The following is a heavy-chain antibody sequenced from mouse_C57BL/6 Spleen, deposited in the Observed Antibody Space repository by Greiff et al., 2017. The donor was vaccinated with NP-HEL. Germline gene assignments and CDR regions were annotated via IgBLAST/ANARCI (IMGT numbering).Heavy chain of an antibody. CDR2: INPNNGGT. Sequence: VQLQQSGPELVKPGASVKIPCKASGYTFTDYNMDWVKQSHGKSLEWIGDINPNNGGTIYNQKFKGKATLTVDKASSTAYMELRSLTSEDTAVYYCARNYSNYGAWFAYWGQGTLVTVSA. D-gene: IGHD2-5*01. CDR1: GYTFTDYN. J-gene: IGHJ3*01. V-gene: IGHV1-18*01. CDR3: ARNYSNYGAWFAY.